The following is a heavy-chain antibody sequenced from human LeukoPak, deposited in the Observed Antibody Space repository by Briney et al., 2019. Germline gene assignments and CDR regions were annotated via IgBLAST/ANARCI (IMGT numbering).Heavy chain of an antibody. CDR1: GFRFSSYE. CDR3: AELGITMIGGV. CDR2: ISSIGSTI. V-gene: IGHV3-48*03. D-gene: IGHD3-10*02. J-gene: IGHJ6*04. Sequence: PGGSLRLSCAASGFRFSSYEMNWVRQAPGKGLEWVSYISSIGSTIYYADSVKGRFTISRDNAKNSLYLQMNSLRAEDTAVYYCAELGITMIGGVWGKGTTVTISS.